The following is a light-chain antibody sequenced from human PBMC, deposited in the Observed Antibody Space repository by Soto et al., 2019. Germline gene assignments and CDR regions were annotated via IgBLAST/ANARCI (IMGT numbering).Light chain of an antibody. CDR3: QQDYNLPRLT. Sequence: PGERVTLSCRASQSVSSSYLTWYQRKPGQAPRLLIYGASTRATSIPARLSGSGSGTDFTLTISSLQPEDFAVYYCQQDYNLPRLTFGGGTKVEIK. CDR2: GAS. J-gene: IGKJ4*01. CDR1: QSVSSSY. V-gene: IGKV3D-7*01.